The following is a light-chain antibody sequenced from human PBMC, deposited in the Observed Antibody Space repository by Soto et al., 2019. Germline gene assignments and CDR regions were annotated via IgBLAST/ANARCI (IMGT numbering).Light chain of an antibody. CDR1: QSVSSSY. J-gene: IGKJ2*01. CDR2: VAS. V-gene: IGKV3-20*01. CDR3: QQYGSSPEYT. Sequence: EIVLTQSPGPLSLSPGERATLSCRASQSVSSSYLAWYQQKPGQAPRLLIYVASSMATGIPDRFSGSGSGTDFNLTISRLEPEDFAVYYCQQYGSSPEYTFGQGTKLEIK.